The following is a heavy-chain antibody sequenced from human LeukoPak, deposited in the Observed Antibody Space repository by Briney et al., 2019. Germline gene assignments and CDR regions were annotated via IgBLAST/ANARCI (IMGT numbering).Heavy chain of an antibody. CDR3: ARGRVSSSSWSSTYYYYFYMDV. Sequence: SEILSLTCTVSGGSISSSSYYWGWIRQPPGKGLEWIGSIYYSGSTYYHPSLKSRVTISVDTSKNHFSLELSSVTAADTAVYFCARGRVSSSSWSSTYYYYFYMDVWGKGTTVTVSS. CDR1: GGSISSSSYY. D-gene: IGHD6-13*01. J-gene: IGHJ6*03. CDR2: IYYSGST. V-gene: IGHV4-39*07.